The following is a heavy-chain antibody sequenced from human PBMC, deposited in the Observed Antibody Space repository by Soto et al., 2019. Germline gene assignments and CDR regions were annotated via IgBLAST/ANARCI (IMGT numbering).Heavy chain of an antibody. CDR3: ARARYDSSGYYYFDY. Sequence: QVQLQQSGPGLVKPSETLSLTCTVSGGSISGYYWSWIRQPPGKGLEWIGYIYYSGSSNYNPSLKSRVTIPLDTSKNQFSLRLRSVTAADTAVYYCARARYDSSGYYYFDYWGQGTLGTVSS. J-gene: IGHJ4*02. V-gene: IGHV4-59*01. D-gene: IGHD3-22*01. CDR1: GGSISGYY. CDR2: IYYSGSS.